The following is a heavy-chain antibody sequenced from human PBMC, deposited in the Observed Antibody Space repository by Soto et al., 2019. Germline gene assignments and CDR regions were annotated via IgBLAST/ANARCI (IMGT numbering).Heavy chain of an antibody. V-gene: IGHV4-4*02. Sequence: SETLSLTCAVSGGSIIGSYYWTWVRQSPGKGLEWIGEIYHSGSTNYSPSLERRVGISLDTSKNEFALSLTSVTAADTAVYFCAAYHYYYESTDGHFRHCWGHGAQVTVSS. CDR3: AAYHYYYESTDGHFRHC. CDR2: IYHSGST. J-gene: IGHJ4*03. D-gene: IGHD3-22*01. CDR1: GGSIIGSYY.